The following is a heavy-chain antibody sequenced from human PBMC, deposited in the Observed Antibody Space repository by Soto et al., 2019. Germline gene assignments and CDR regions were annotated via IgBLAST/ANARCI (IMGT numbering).Heavy chain of an antibody. CDR3: ERIGPHDDILTGYPATFDY. J-gene: IGHJ4*02. V-gene: IGHV1-18*01. D-gene: IGHD3-9*01. Sequence: QLVQSGAEVKKPGASVKVSCKASGYTFTSYDISWVRQAPGQGLEWMGWISAYNGNTNYAQKFQGRVTMTTDTSTSTAYMELRSLRSDDTAVYYCERIGPHDDILTGYPATFDYWGQGTLVTVSS. CDR2: ISAYNGNT. CDR1: GYTFTSYD.